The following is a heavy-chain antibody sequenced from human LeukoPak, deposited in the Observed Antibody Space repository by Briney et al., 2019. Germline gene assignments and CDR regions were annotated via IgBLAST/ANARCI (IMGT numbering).Heavy chain of an antibody. CDR1: GFTVSSNY. V-gene: IGHV3-7*01. CDR2: IKQDGSEK. Sequence: GGSLRLSCAASGFTVSSNYMSWVRQAPGKGLEWVANIKQDGSEKYYVDSVKGRFTISRDNAKNSLYLQMNSLRAEDTAVYYCARPYSGSYYWKDYWGQGTLVTVSS. D-gene: IGHD1-26*01. J-gene: IGHJ4*02. CDR3: ARPYSGSYYWKDY.